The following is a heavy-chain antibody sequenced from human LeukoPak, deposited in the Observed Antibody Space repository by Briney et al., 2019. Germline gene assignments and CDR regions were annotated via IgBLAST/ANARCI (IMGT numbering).Heavy chain of an antibody. CDR1: GFTFTSYG. D-gene: IGHD3-22*01. J-gene: IGHJ4*02. CDR3: AKDYYDNSGLGD. CDR2: IRYDGSNK. Sequence: GGSLRLSCAASGFTFTSYGMHWVRQASGKGLEWVAFIRYDGSNKYYADSVKGRFTISRDNSKNTLYLQMNSLRAEDTAVYYCAKDYYDNSGLGDWGQGTLVTVSS. V-gene: IGHV3-30*02.